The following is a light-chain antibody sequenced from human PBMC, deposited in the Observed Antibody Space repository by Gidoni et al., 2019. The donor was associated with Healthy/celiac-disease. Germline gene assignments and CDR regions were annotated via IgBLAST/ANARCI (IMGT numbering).Light chain of an antibody. V-gene: IGKV2-30*02. CDR3: MQGTHWPVF. CDR1: QSLVHSDGNTY. CDR2: KVS. J-gene: IGKJ2*01. Sequence: DVVMTQSPLSLPVTLGQPASISCRSSQSLVHSDGNTYLNWFQQRPGQSPRRLIYKVSNRDSGVPDRFSGSGSGTDFTLKISRVEAEDVGVYYCMQGTHWPVFFGQGTKLEIK.